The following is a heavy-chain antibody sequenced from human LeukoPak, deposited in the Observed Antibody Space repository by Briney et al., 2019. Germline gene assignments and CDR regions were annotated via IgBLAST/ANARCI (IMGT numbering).Heavy chain of an antibody. CDR1: GGSISSGDYY. V-gene: IGHV4-30-4*01. CDR3: ASAQSDVYYDILTGYYQGYYFDY. D-gene: IGHD3-9*01. J-gene: IGHJ4*02. CDR2: IYYSGST. Sequence: SETLSLTCTVSGGSISSGDYYWSWLRQPPGKGLEWIGYIYYSGSTYYNPSLKSRVTISVDTSKNQFSLKLSSVTAADTAVYYCASAQSDVYYDILTGYYQGYYFDYWGQGTLVTVSP.